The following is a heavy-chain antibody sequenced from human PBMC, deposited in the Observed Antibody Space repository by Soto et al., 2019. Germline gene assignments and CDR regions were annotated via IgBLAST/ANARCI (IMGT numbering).Heavy chain of an antibody. Sequence: GGSLRLSCAASGFTFSSYWMHWVRQAPGKGLVWVSRINRDGSSTNYADSARGRVTISRDNAKNTLYLQVNGLRAEGTAVYYCAREIATTGEYYFDYWGQGILVTVSS. CDR2: INRDGSST. CDR3: AREIATTGEYYFDY. V-gene: IGHV3-74*01. CDR1: GFTFSSYW. J-gene: IGHJ4*02. D-gene: IGHD6-13*01.